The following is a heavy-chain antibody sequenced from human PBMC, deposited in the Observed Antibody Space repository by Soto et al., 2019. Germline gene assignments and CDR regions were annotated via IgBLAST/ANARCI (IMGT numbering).Heavy chain of an antibody. D-gene: IGHD6-19*01. CDR2: ISGGGGST. V-gene: IGHV3-23*01. CDR3: AKADSSGWYGESY. J-gene: IGHJ4*02. CDR1: GFTFSSYA. Sequence: PGGSLRLSCAASGFTFSSYAMSWVRQAPGKGLEWVSAISGGGGSTYYADSVKGRFTISRDNSKNTLYLQMNSLRAEDTAVYYCAKADSSGWYGESYWGQGTLVTVSS.